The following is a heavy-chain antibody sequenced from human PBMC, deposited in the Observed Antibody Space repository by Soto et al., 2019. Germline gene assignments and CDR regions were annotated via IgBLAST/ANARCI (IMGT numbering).Heavy chain of an antibody. CDR2: IIPIFRTT. CDR3: AREWARSHGWPLTTNYEMYV. J-gene: IGHJ6*02. D-gene: IGHD3-3*01. Sequence: QVHLVQSGAELKKPGSSVKGSCKTSGGTFSNYAISWVRQAPGQGLEWMGGIIPIFRTTNYAQKFRGRVTLTADDYTVTAFMELSSLRTEDTAMYYCAREWARSHGWPLTTNYEMYVWGQGTTVTVSS. CDR1: GGTFSNYA. V-gene: IGHV1-69*01.